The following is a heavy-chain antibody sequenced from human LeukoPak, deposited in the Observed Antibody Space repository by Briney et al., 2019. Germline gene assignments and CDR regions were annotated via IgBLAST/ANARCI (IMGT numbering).Heavy chain of an antibody. D-gene: IGHD3-22*01. CDR2: FDPDERET. V-gene: IGHV1-24*01. J-gene: IGHJ4*02. CDR1: GYTLTDLS. Sequence: ASVKVSCKVSGYTLTDLSIHWVRQAPGKGLEWMGGFDPDERETIYAQNFQGRVALTEDTSSDTAYMELSSLRSDDTAVYYCARVATIKYYDSSAFDYWGQGTLVTVSS. CDR3: ARVATIKYYDSSAFDY.